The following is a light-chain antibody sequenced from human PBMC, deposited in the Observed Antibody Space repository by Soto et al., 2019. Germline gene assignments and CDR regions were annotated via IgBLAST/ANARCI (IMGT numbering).Light chain of an antibody. CDR1: QSVSSNY. CDR2: GAS. CDR3: QQYGSSPTWT. J-gene: IGKJ1*01. V-gene: IGKV3-20*01. Sequence: IVLTQSPATLSLSPWERATLSCRASQSVSSNYLAWYQQKPGQAPRLLIYGASTRATGIPDRFSGSGSGTDFTLTISRLEPEDSAVYYCQQYGSSPTWTFGQGTKVDIK.